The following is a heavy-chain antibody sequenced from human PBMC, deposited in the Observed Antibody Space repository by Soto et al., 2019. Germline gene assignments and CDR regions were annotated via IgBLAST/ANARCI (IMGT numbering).Heavy chain of an antibody. Sequence: SQTLSLTCAISGDSVSSNSAAWNWIRQSPSRGLEWLGRTYYSSKWYNDYAVSVKSRITINPDTSKNQFSLQLNSVTPEDTAVYYCARGRVMDSSSWYLPGTSYYYYYGMDVWGQGTTVTVSS. D-gene: IGHD6-13*01. CDR1: GDSVSSNSAA. J-gene: IGHJ6*02. V-gene: IGHV6-1*01. CDR3: ARGRVMDSSSWYLPGTSYYYYYGMDV. CDR2: TYYSSKWYN.